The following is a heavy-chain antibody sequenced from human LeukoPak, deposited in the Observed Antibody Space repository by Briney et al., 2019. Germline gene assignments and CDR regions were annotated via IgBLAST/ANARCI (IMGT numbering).Heavy chain of an antibody. CDR1: GFTFSSYA. CDR3: ATTTGGKNFDY. Sequence: PGGSLRLSCAASGFTFSSYAMSWVRQAPGKGLEWVSAISGSGGSTDYADFVKGRFSISRDNSKNTLCLQMNSLRAEDTAVYHCATTTGGKNFDYWGQGTLVTVSS. J-gene: IGHJ4*02. D-gene: IGHD1-1*01. V-gene: IGHV3-23*01. CDR2: ISGSGGST.